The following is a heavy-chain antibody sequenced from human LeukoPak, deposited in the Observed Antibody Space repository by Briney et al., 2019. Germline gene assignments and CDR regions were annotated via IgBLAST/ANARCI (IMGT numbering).Heavy chain of an antibody. V-gene: IGHV3-30*01. CDR3: ARVLAAAAHSYAFDM. J-gene: IGHJ3*02. D-gene: IGHD2-2*01. Sequence: PGGSLRLSCAASGFSFSTYGVTWVRQAPGKGLKWVAFISYDGIMKYFADSVKGRFAISRDNSKNTLYLQMDSLRPDDTAVYYCARVLAAAAHSYAFDMWGRGTLVTVSS. CDR1: GFSFSTYG. CDR2: ISYDGIMK.